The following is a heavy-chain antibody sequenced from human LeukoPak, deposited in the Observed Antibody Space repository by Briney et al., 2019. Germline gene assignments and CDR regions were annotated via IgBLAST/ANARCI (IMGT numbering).Heavy chain of an antibody. J-gene: IGHJ4*02. CDR3: APLGAGTYIADY. V-gene: IGHV3-23*01. Sequence: PGGSLRLSCAASGFTFSSYSMNWVRQAPGKGLEWVSAISGTGGSTYYADSVKGRFTISRDNSKNTLYLQMNSLRAEDTAVYYCAPLGAGTYIADYWGQGTLVTVSS. CDR2: ISGTGGST. CDR1: GFTFSSYS. D-gene: IGHD3-10*01.